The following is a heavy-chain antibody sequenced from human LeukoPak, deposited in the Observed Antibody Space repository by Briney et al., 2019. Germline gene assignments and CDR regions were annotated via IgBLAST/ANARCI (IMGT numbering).Heavy chain of an antibody. CDR2: ISGSGGST. Sequence: PGGSLRLSCAASGFTFSSCAMSWVRQAPGKGLEWVSAISGSGGSTYYADSVKGRFTISRDNSKNTLYLQMNSLRAEDTAVYYCANLAAPEGHYYYYYMDVWGKGTTVTVSS. D-gene: IGHD6-25*01. V-gene: IGHV3-23*01. J-gene: IGHJ6*03. CDR1: GFTFSSCA. CDR3: ANLAAPEGHYYYYYMDV.